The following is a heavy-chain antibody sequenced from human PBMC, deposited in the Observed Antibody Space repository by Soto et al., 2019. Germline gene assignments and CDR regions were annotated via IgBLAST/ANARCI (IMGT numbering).Heavy chain of an antibody. D-gene: IGHD6-13*01. Sequence: PGGSLRLSCAASGFTFSDYYMSWIRQAPGKGLEWVSYISSSGSTIYYADSVKGRFTISRDNAKNSLYLQMNSLRAEDTAVYYCARSTIAAAGPAYYFDYWGQGTLVTVSS. CDR2: ISSSGSTI. V-gene: IGHV3-11*01. CDR1: GFTFSDYY. CDR3: ARSTIAAAGPAYYFDY. J-gene: IGHJ4*02.